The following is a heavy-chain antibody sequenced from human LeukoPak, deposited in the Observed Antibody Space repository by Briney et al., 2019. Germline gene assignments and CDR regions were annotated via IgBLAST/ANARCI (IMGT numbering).Heavy chain of an antibody. CDR1: GYSFTSYW. Sequence: GESLKISCKGSGYSFTSYWIGWVRQMPGKGLEWMGIIYPGDSDTRYSPSFQGQVTISADKSISTAYLQWSSLKASDTAMYYCAVTIVVVPAAIPGADGGAFDIWGQGTMVTVSS. D-gene: IGHD2-2*01. V-gene: IGHV5-51*01. CDR2: IYPGDSDT. J-gene: IGHJ3*02. CDR3: AVTIVVVPAAIPGADGGAFDI.